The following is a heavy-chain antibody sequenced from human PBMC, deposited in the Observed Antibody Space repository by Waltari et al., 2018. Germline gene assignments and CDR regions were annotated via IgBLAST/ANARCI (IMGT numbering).Heavy chain of an antibody. CDR2: IYTSGST. CDR1: GGSISSYY. J-gene: IGHJ3*02. D-gene: IGHD3-3*01. V-gene: IGHV4-4*07. CDR3: ARGDRTILRFLEWLPGGAFDI. Sequence: QVQLQESGPGLVKPSETLSLTCTVSGGSISSYYWSWIRQPAGKGLEWIGRIYTSGSTNYNPSRKSRVTMSVDTSKNQFSLKLSSVTAADTAVYYCARGDRTILRFLEWLPGGAFDIWGQGTMVTVSS.